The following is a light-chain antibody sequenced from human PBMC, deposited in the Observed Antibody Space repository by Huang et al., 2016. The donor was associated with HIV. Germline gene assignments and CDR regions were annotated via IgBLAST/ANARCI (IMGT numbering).Light chain of an antibody. Sequence: EIVMTQSPDTLSVSPGQSVTLSCRASQSVSTNLAWYQQRPGQAPRLLIFGASTRATGIPARFTGSGSGTEFTLTISSLQSEDFAVYYCQQYNNWPLFGGGTKVEIK. CDR1: QSVSTN. V-gene: IGKV3-15*01. CDR2: GAS. CDR3: QQYNNWPL. J-gene: IGKJ4*01.